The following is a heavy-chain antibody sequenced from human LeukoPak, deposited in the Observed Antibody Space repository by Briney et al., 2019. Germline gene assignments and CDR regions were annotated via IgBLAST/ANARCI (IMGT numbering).Heavy chain of an antibody. CDR2: INHSGST. J-gene: IGHJ4*02. CDR3: ARESGGTDGPFEY. CDR1: GGSFSGYY. V-gene: IGHV4-34*01. D-gene: IGHD2-8*02. Sequence: SETLSLTCAVYGGSFSGYYWSWIRQPPGKGLEWIGEINHSGSTNYNSSLKSRVTISVDTSKNQFSLKLSSVTAADTAVYYCARESGGTDGPFEYWSQGSLVTVSS.